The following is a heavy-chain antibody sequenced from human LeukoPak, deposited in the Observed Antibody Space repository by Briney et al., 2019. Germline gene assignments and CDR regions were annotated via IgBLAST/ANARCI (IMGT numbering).Heavy chain of an antibody. D-gene: IGHD2-2*01. J-gene: IGHJ4*02. V-gene: IGHV4-59*08. CDR2: IHYSGST. CDR1: GGSISSYY. Sequence: SETLSLTCTVSGGSISSYYWSWIRQPPGKGLEWIGYIHYSGSTKYNPSLKSRVTISVDTSKNQFSLKLDSVTAADTAVYYCARQAFCSGISCYPFDYWGQGTLVTVSS. CDR3: ARQAFCSGISCYPFDY.